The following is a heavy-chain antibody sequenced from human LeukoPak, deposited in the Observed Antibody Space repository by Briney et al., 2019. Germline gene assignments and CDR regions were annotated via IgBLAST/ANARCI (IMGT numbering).Heavy chain of an antibody. Sequence: SETLCLTCTVSGGSISSYYWSWIRQPPGKGLEWIGYIYHSGSTYYNPSLKSRVTISVDRSKNQFSLKLSSVTAADTAVYYCASRYGDYADLDYWGQGTLVTVSS. CDR2: IYHSGST. D-gene: IGHD4-17*01. CDR3: ASRYGDYADLDY. V-gene: IGHV4-59*12. CDR1: GGSISSYY. J-gene: IGHJ4*02.